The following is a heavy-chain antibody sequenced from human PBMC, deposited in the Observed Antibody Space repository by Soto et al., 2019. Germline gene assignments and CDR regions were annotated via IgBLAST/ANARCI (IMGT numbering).Heavy chain of an antibody. V-gene: IGHV3-53*02. CDR2: IYSGGSI. CDR3: ARDRNGQRGSPH. CDR1: GFTVSNNF. Sequence: VQLVESGGGLIQAGGSLRLSCAVSGFTVSNNFMMWVRQAPGKGLEWVSLIYSGGSISYADSVKGRFTISRDGSMNMLYLQVNSLTAEDTAVYYCARDRNGQRGSPHWGQGTLVTVSS. J-gene: IGHJ4*02. D-gene: IGHD3-16*01.